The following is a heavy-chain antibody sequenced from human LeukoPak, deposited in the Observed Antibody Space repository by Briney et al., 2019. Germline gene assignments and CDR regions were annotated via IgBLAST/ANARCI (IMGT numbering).Heavy chain of an antibody. J-gene: IGHJ5*02. D-gene: IGHD3-22*01. Sequence: GGSLRLSCAASGFTVSGNYMSWVRQAPGKGLEWVSVIYSGGSTYYADSVKGRFTISRDNSKNTPYLQMNTLRAEDTAVYYCAREDYYAGPFDPWGQGTLVTVSS. V-gene: IGHV3-66*01. CDR1: GFTVSGNY. CDR3: AREDYYAGPFDP. CDR2: IYSGGST.